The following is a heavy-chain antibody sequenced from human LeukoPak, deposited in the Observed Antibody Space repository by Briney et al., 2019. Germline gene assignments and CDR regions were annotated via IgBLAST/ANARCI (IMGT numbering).Heavy chain of an antibody. J-gene: IGHJ4*02. CDR1: GGSISSYY. D-gene: IGHD6-13*01. Sequence: SETLSLTCTVSGGSISSYYWSWIRQPPGKGLEWIGYICYSGSTNYNPSLKSRVTISVDTSKNQFSLKLSSVTAADTAVYYCAREGAGLVHWGQGTLVTVSS. CDR2: ICYSGST. CDR3: AREGAGLVH. V-gene: IGHV4-59*01.